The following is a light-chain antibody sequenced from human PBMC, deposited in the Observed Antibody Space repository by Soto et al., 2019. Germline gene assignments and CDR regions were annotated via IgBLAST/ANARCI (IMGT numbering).Light chain of an antibody. CDR2: GAS. J-gene: IGKJ1*01. Sequence: TVLTQSPGTLSLSPGGRATLSCRASQSVSSSYLAWYQQKPGQAPRLLIYGASSRATVIPDRFSGSGSGTDFTLTISRLEPEDFAVYYCQQYGSSPSWTFGQGTKVDIK. V-gene: IGKV3-20*01. CDR1: QSVSSSY. CDR3: QQYGSSPSWT.